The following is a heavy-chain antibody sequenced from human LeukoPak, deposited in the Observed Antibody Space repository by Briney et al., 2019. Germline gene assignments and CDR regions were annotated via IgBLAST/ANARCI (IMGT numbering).Heavy chain of an antibody. Sequence: TLSLTCAVSGGSISSGGYSWSWIRQPQGKGLEWIGYIYHSGSTYYNPSLKSRVTISVDRSKNQFSLKLSSVTAADTAVYYCARGDYYDSSGYPWFDPWGQGTLVTVSS. V-gene: IGHV4-30-2*01. D-gene: IGHD3-22*01. J-gene: IGHJ5*02. CDR3: ARGDYYDSSGYPWFDP. CDR2: IYHSGST. CDR1: GGSISSGGYS.